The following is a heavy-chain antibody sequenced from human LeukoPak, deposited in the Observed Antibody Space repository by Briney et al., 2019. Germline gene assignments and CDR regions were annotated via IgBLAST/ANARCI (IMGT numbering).Heavy chain of an antibody. CDR3: AKGWELLPVHSWFDP. D-gene: IGHD1-26*01. J-gene: IGHJ5*02. Sequence: AGRSLRLSCAASGFTFDDYAMHWVRQAPGKGLEWVSGISWNSGSIGYADSVKGRFTISRDNAKNSLYLQMNSLRAEDTALYYCAKGWELLPVHSWFDPWGQGTLVTVSS. V-gene: IGHV3-9*01. CDR1: GFTFDDYA. CDR2: ISWNSGSI.